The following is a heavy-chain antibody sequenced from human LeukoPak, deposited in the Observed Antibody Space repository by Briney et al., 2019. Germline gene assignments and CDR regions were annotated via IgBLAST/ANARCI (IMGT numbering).Heavy chain of an antibody. CDR3: AREAAPVVAAQPDAVDI. J-gene: IGHJ3*02. Sequence: PGGSLRLSCAASGFTFSSCEMNCVRQAPGKGLEWVSYISGSGGTIYYADSVKGRFTISRDNGKNSLYLQMNSLRPEDTAVYYCAREAAPVVAAQPDAVDIWGLGTMVTVSS. CDR1: GFTFSSCE. D-gene: IGHD2-15*01. V-gene: IGHV3-48*03. CDR2: ISGSGGTI.